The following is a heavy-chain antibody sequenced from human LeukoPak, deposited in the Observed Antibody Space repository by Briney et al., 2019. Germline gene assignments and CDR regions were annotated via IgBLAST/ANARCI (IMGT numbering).Heavy chain of an antibody. V-gene: IGHV3-23*01. CDR1: GFTFSSYA. CDR3: AKAGDKTMTPGS. J-gene: IGHJ5*02. CDR2: ISGSGGST. Sequence: PGGSLRLSCAASGFTFSSYAMTWVRQAPGKGLEWVSVISGSGGSTYYADSVKGRFTISRDNSKNTLYVQMNSLGAEDTAVYYCAKAGDKTMTPGSWGQGTLVTVSS. D-gene: IGHD4-17*01.